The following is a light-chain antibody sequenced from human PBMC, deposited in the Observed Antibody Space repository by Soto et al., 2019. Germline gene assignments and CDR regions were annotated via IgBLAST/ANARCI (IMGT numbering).Light chain of an antibody. Sequence: AIQMTQPPSSLSASVGDRVTIACRASQGIRNDLGWYQQKPGKAPKLLIYAASSLQSGVPSRFSGSGSGTDFTLTISSLQPEDFATYYCLQDYNYPPTFGQGTKVDIK. CDR2: AAS. V-gene: IGKV1-6*01. J-gene: IGKJ1*01. CDR3: LQDYNYPPT. CDR1: QGIRND.